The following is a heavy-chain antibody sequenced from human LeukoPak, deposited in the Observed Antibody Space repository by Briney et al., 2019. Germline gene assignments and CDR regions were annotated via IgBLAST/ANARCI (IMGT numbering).Heavy chain of an antibody. CDR3: ARDLIVGVTGNFDY. Sequence: GGSLRLSCAASGFTFSAYSMNWVRQAPGKGLEWVSSISSSSSYIHYADSVKGRFTISRDNAKNSLYLQMNSLRAEDTAVYYCARDLIVGVTGNFDYWGQGTLVTVSS. J-gene: IGHJ4*02. V-gene: IGHV3-21*01. CDR1: GFTFSAYS. CDR2: ISSSSSYI. D-gene: IGHD1-26*01.